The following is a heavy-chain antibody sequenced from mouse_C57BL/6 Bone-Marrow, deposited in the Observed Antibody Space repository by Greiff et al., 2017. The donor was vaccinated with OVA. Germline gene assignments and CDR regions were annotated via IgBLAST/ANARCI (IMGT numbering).Heavy chain of an antibody. J-gene: IGHJ2*01. V-gene: IGHV1-50*01. Sequence: QVQLQQPGAELVKPGASVKLSCKASGYTFTSYWMQWVKQRPGQGLEWIGEIDPSDSYTNYNQKFKGKATLTVDTSSSTAYMQLSSLTSEDSTVYYCARGEHYCGSPYYFDYWGQGTTLTVSS. CDR3: ARGEHYCGSPYYFDY. CDR2: IDPSDSYT. CDR1: GYTFTSYW. D-gene: IGHD1-1*01.